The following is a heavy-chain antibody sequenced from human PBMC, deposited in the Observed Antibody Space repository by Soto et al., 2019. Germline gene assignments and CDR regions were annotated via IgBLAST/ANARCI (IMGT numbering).Heavy chain of an antibody. V-gene: IGHV1-2*02. CDR3: ARETVLRFLEWSHYYYGMDV. CDR1: GYTFTGYY. CDR2: INPNSGGT. D-gene: IGHD3-3*01. J-gene: IGHJ6*02. Sequence: VASVKVSCKASGYTFTGYYMHWVRQAPGQGLEWMGWINPNSGGTNYAQKFQGRVTMTRDTSISTAYMELSRLRSDDTAVYYCARETVLRFLEWSHYYYGMDVWGQGTTVTVSS.